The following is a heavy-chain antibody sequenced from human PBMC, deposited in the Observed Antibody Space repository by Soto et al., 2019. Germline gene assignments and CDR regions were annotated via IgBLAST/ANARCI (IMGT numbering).Heavy chain of an antibody. J-gene: IGHJ4*02. CDR1: GYSVTSYW. Sequence: GASLKISCKGSGYSVTSYWLGWVRPMPGKGLEGVAIDYPGDSDTRYSPSFKGQVTISAAKSICTAYLQWSSLKAPDIAMYYCARRCRAYGNYAFVYWGQETLVTVSS. CDR2: DYPGDSDT. D-gene: IGHD4-17*01. V-gene: IGHV5-51*01. CDR3: ARRCRAYGNYAFVY.